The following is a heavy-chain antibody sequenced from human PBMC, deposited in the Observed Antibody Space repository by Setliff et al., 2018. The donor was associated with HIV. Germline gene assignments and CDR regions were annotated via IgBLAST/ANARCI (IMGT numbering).Heavy chain of an antibody. V-gene: IGHV4-39*02. Sequence: SETLSLTCAVSGASISSTSYYWGWVRQPPGKGLEWIGSIYYSGITDYNPSLKSRVTISGDTSKNQFSLKLSSVTAADTAVYYCARDRRGYYYGSGSCYMDVWGTGTTVTVSS. J-gene: IGHJ6*03. D-gene: IGHD3-10*01. CDR1: GASISSTSYY. CDR3: ARDRRGYYYGSGSCYMDV. CDR2: IYYSGIT.